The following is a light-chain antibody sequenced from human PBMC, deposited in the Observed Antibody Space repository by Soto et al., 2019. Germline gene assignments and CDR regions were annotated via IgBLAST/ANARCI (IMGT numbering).Light chain of an antibody. CDR1: QAVSSNY. V-gene: IGKV3-20*01. J-gene: IGKJ5*01. Sequence: EIVLTQSPATLSSSPGERATLSCRASQAVSSNYLAWYQQKPGQAPRLLISGASGRATGVPDRFSGSGSGTDFTLTISRLEPEDFAVYYCQQYASTPITFGQGTRLE. CDR3: QQYASTPIT. CDR2: GAS.